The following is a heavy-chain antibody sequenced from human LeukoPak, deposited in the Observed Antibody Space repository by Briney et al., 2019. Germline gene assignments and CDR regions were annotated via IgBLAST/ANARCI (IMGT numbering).Heavy chain of an antibody. J-gene: IGHJ4*02. D-gene: IGHD6-19*01. CDR2: ISGSGGSK. Sequence: GGSLRLSCAASGFTFTSYAMSWVRQAPGKGLEWVSAISGSGGSKYYADSVKGRFTISRDNSKNTLYLQMNSLRAEDTAVYYCAKDALGIAVAGTQGDYWGQGTLVTVSS. CDR1: GFTFTSYA. V-gene: IGHV3-23*01. CDR3: AKDALGIAVAGTQGDY.